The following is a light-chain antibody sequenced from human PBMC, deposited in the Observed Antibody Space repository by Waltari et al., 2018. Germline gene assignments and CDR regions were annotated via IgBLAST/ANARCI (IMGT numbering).Light chain of an antibody. J-gene: IGKJ1*01. CDR3: QQYNDWPPAT. CDR1: QSVGSN. CDR2: GTS. Sequence: EIVMTQSPAILSVSPGERAIIACRASQSVGSNLAWYQQKPGQAPRLLFYGTSTRVPGIPARFSGSGSGTEFTLTISSLQSEDFAVYYCQQYNDWPPATFGQGTKVEIK. V-gene: IGKV3-15*01.